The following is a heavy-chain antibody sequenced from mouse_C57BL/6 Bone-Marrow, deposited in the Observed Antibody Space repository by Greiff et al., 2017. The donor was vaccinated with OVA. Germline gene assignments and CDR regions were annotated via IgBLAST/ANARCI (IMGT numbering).Heavy chain of an antibody. CDR3: ARQDYYCGSRWADWYFDV. CDR2: INPNNGGT. D-gene: IGHD1-1*01. V-gene: IGHV1-22*01. J-gene: IGHJ1*03. Sequence: EVQLQQSGPELVKPGASVKMSCKASGYTFTDYNMHWVTQSHGKSLEWIGYINPNNGGTSYNQTFKGKATLTVNKSSSTAYMELRSLTSEDSAVYYCARQDYYCGSRWADWYFDVWGTGTTVTVAS. CDR1: GYTFTDYN.